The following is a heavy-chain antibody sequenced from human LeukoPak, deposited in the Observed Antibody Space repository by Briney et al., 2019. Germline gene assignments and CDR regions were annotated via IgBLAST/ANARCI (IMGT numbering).Heavy chain of an antibody. D-gene: IGHD3-10*01. CDR2: IIPIFGTA. Sequence: SVKVSCKASGGTFSSYAISWVRQAPGQGLEWMGGIIPIFGTANYAQKFQGRVTITTDESTSTAYMELSSLRPEDTAVYCCARDREYYYYGSGSYGAFDIWGQGTMVTVSS. V-gene: IGHV1-69*05. CDR3: ARDREYYYYGSGSYGAFDI. J-gene: IGHJ3*02. CDR1: GGTFSSYA.